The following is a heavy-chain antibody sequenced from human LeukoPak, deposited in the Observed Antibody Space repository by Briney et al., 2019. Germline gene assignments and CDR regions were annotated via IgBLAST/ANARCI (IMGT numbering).Heavy chain of an antibody. D-gene: IGHD3-10*01. CDR2: ISYDGSNK. CDR3: AKDPRFGEFNYFDF. V-gene: IGHV3-30-3*01. J-gene: IGHJ4*02. CDR1: GFTFITYA. Sequence: GGSLRLSCTASGFTFITYALHWVRQAPGKGLEWVAVISYDGSNKYYADSVKGRFTISRDNSKNTLYLQMNSLRAEDTAVYYCAKDPRFGEFNYFDFWGQGTLVTASS.